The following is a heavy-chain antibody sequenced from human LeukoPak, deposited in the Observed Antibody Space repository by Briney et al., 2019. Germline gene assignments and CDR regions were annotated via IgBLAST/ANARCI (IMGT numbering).Heavy chain of an antibody. D-gene: IGHD2/OR15-2a*01. J-gene: IGHJ4*02. CDR1: GFTFSRYE. Sequence: PGGSLRLSCVASGFTFSRYEMNWVRQAPGKGLEWVAYTSRSGTTIYYAGSVKGRFTISRDNAKNSLYLQMNSLRAEDTAVYYCARRDVYAFDHWGQGTLVTVSS. CDR3: ARRDVYAFDH. CDR2: TSRSGTTI. V-gene: IGHV3-48*03.